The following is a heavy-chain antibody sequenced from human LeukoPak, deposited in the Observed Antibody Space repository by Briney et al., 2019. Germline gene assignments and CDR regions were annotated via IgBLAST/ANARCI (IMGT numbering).Heavy chain of an antibody. J-gene: IGHJ4*02. CDR2: IKQDGSEK. Sequence: GSLRLSCAASGFTFSSYWMSWVRQAPGKGLEWVANIKQDGSEKYYVDSVKGRFTISRDNAKNSLYLQMNSLRAEDTAVYYCARERSPHDFWSGYLYYFDYWGQGTLVTVSS. D-gene: IGHD3-3*01. CDR3: ARERSPHDFWSGYLYYFDY. V-gene: IGHV3-7*01. CDR1: GFTFSSYW.